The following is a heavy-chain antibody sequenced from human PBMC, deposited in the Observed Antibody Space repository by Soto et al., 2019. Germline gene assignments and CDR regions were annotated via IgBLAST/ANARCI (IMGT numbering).Heavy chain of an antibody. V-gene: IGHV1-3*01. CDR1: GYNFTSYA. Sequence: QVQLVQSGAEVKKPGASVKVSCKASGYNFTSYAMHWVRQAPGQRPEWMGWINGGNGNTKYSQKLQGRVTITRDTSASAGYMELSSLRSEDTAVYYCARDGAVAGNINFAYWGQGTLVTVSS. D-gene: IGHD6-19*01. CDR2: INGGNGNT. J-gene: IGHJ4*02. CDR3: ARDGAVAGNINFAY.